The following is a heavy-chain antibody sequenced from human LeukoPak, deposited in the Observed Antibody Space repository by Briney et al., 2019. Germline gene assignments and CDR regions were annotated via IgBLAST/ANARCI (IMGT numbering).Heavy chain of an antibody. Sequence: GSLRLSCAASGFTVRSNYMSWVRQAPGKGLEWVSVIYSGGSTYYADSVKGRFTISRHNSKNTLYLQMNSLRAEDTAVYYCARGGRWLQSLGYYYGMDVWGQGTTVTVSS. D-gene: IGHD5-24*01. V-gene: IGHV3-53*04. CDR1: GFTVRSNY. CDR3: ARGGRWLQSLGYYYGMDV. CDR2: IYSGGST. J-gene: IGHJ6*02.